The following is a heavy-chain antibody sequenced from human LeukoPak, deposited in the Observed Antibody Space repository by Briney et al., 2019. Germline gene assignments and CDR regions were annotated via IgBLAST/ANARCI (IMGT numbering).Heavy chain of an antibody. V-gene: IGHV3-7*01. J-gene: IGHJ4*02. CDR2: IKQDGSEK. CDR1: GFTFSSYW. Sequence: GGSLRLTCAASGFTFSSYWMSWVGQAPGKGLEGVSNIKQDGSEKYYVDSVKGRFTISRDNAKNSLYLQMNSLRAEDTAVYYCARERTYYFDSGEDYWGQGTLVSVSS. D-gene: IGHD3-9*01. CDR3: ARERTYYFDSGEDY.